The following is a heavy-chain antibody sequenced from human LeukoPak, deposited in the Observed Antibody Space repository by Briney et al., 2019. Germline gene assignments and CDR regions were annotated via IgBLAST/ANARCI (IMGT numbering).Heavy chain of an antibody. CDR3: TRVGYIDEGINY. D-gene: IGHD5-24*01. CDR1: GFPFSSYW. Sequence: GGSLRLSCVASGFPFSSYWMTWVRKAPGKGLEWVANIKQDGSKKSYVDSVKGRFTISRDNAKNSLYLQMNSLRAEDTAIYYCTRVGYIDEGINYWGQGTLVTVSS. J-gene: IGHJ4*02. CDR2: IKQDGSKK. V-gene: IGHV3-7*04.